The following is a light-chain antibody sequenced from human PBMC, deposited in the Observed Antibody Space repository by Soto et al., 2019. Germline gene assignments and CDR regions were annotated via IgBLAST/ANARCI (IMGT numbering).Light chain of an antibody. Sequence: QSVLTQPASASGSPGQSITISCTGTSSDVGSYNLVSWYQQHPGKAPKLMIYEGSKRPSGVSNRFSGSKSGNTASLTISGLQAEDEADYYCCSYAGSSVFGTGTKV. CDR1: SSDVGSYNL. CDR3: CSYAGSSV. V-gene: IGLV2-23*01. J-gene: IGLJ1*01. CDR2: EGS.